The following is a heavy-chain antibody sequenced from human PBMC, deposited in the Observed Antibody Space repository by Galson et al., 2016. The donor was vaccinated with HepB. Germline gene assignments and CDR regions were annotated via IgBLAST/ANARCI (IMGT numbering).Heavy chain of an antibody. CDR2: IYSGGGT. CDR1: GFTVSRYY. V-gene: IGHV3-53*01. D-gene: IGHD6-19*01. CDR3: ARDYPGSSGNVGTFDI. J-gene: IGHJ3*02. Sequence: SLRLSCAASGFTVSRYYMSWVRQAPGKGLEWVSVIYSGGGTFYADSVKGRFTISRDNSRNTLYVQMNNLRAEDTAVYYCARDYPGSSGNVGTFDIGGQGTMVAVSS.